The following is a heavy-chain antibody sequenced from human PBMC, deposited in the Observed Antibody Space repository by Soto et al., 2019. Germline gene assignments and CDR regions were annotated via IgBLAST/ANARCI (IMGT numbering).Heavy chain of an antibody. CDR1: GGSISSGNW. CDR2: IYHTGST. CDR3: AAKLGTTHYFDF. V-gene: IGHV4-4*02. J-gene: IGHJ4*02. Sequence: SETLSLTCAVSGGSISSGNWWSWVRQSPGKELEWIGEIYHTGSTYYNPSLQSQLIMSIDTSKNQFSLHLYSVTAADTAVYFCAAKLGTTHYFDFWGQGSLVTVSS. D-gene: IGHD7-27*01.